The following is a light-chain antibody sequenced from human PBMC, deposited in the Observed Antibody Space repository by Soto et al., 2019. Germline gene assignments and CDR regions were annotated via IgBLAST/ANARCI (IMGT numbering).Light chain of an antibody. V-gene: IGLV2-23*01. CDR2: EAN. J-gene: IGLJ3*02. CDR1: NSDVGRYNL. Sequence: QCALTQPASVSGSPGQSITISCTGTNSDVGRYNLVSWYQHHPGKAPKLVIYEANKRPSGISERFSVSKSGNTASLTISGLQAEDEGHYYCCSYAPGSTWVFGGGTKVTVL. CDR3: CSYAPGSTWV.